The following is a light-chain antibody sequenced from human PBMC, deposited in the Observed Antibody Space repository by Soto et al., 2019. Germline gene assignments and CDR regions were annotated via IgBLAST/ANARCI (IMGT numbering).Light chain of an antibody. CDR1: SSNVGTYNL. J-gene: IGLJ2*01. V-gene: IGLV2-23*01. CDR2: EGS. Sequence: QSALTQPASVSGSPGQSITISCTGTSSNVGTYNLVSWYQQHPGKAPKLIIYEGSKRPSGVSNRFSGSKSGNTASLTISGLQAEDEADYHCCSYAGNSSVIFAGGTKLTVL. CDR3: CSYAGNSSVI.